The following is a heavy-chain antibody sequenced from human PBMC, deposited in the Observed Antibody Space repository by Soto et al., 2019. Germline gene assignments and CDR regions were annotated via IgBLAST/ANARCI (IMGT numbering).Heavy chain of an antibody. D-gene: IGHD4-17*01. CDR1: GFTFGSYS. CDR2: ISSSSSYI. V-gene: IGHV3-21*01. CDR3: ARDLVDDYGDSRDAFDI. Sequence: GGSLRLSCAASGFTFGSYSMNWVRQAPGKGLEWVSSISSSSSYIYYADSVKGRFTISRDNAKNSLYLQMNSLRAEDTAVYYCARDLVDDYGDSRDAFDIWGQGTMVTVSS. J-gene: IGHJ3*02.